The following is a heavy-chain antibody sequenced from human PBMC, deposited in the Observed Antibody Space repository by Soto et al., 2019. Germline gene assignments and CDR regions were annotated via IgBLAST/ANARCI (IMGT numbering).Heavy chain of an antibody. V-gene: IGHV1-18*01. CDR2: ISGYNGNT. CDR1: GYIFSNYG. Sequence: QVQLVQSGAEVKKPGASVKVSCKASGYIFSNYGISWVRQAPGQGPEWMGWISGYNGNTKYAQTLQGRVSMTTDTSTSTAYMEGRSLRSDDTAVYYCARGGSSWSAEYYQHWGQGTLVIVSS. D-gene: IGHD6-13*01. J-gene: IGHJ1*01. CDR3: ARGGSSWSAEYYQH.